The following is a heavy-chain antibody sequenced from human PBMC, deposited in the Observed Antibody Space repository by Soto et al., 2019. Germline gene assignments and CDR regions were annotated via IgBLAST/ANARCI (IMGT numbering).Heavy chain of an antibody. J-gene: IGHJ4*02. D-gene: IGHD2-2*01. CDR3: ARSITSANYFDS. V-gene: IGHV4-31*03. Sequence: QVQLQESGPGLVKPSQTLSLTCTVSGGSISSGGYYWSWIRQHPGKGLEWIGYIYYSGSTYYNPSLKSRVTIPVDTSKNHFSLELSSVTAADTAVYYCARSITSANYFDSWGQGTLVTVSS. CDR1: GGSISSGGYY. CDR2: IYYSGST.